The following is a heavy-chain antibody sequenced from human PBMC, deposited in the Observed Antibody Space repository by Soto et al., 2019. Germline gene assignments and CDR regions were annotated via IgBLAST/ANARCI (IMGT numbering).Heavy chain of an antibody. CDR3: ATTGPY. V-gene: IGHV3-33*01. J-gene: IGHJ4*02. Sequence: ESGGGVVQPGRSLRLSCAASGFTFSSYGMHWVRQAPGKGLEWVAVIWFDGSNKFYADSVKGRFTISRDNSKNTVSLQMNSLRDEDSAAYYCATTGPYWGEGDLVAVSS. CDR1: GFTFSSYG. CDR2: IWFDGSNK.